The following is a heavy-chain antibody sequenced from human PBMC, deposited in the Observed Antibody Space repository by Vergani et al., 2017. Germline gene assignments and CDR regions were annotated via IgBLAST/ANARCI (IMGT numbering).Heavy chain of an antibody. J-gene: IGHJ6*03. V-gene: IGHV1-69*01. D-gene: IGHD2-2*01. Sequence: QVQLVQSGAEVKKPGSSVKVSCKASGGTFSSYAISWVRQAPGQGLEWMGGIIPIFGTANYAQKFQGRVTITADESTSTAYMELSSLRSEDTAVYYCARHTHEVVVPAAISWVKKYYYYYYMDVWGKGTTVTVSS. CDR3: ARHTHEVVVPAAISWVKKYYYYYYMDV. CDR1: GGTFSSYA. CDR2: IIPIFGTA.